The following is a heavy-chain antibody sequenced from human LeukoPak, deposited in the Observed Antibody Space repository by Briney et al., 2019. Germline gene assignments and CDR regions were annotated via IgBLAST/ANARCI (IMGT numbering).Heavy chain of an antibody. V-gene: IGHV1-24*01. CDR1: GYTLTELS. Sequence: ASVKVSCTVSGYTLTELSMHWVRQAPGKGLEWMGGFDPEDGETIYAQKFQGRVTMTEDTSTDTAYMELSSLRSEDTAVYYCATGRLLTGYRLYFDYWGQGTLVTVSS. D-gene: IGHD3-9*01. CDR2: FDPEDGET. J-gene: IGHJ4*02. CDR3: ATGRLLTGYRLYFDY.